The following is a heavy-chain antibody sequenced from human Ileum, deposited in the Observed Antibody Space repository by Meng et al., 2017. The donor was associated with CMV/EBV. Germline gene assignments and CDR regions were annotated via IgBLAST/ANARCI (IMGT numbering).Heavy chain of an antibody. CDR2: IYSSGTT. J-gene: IGHJ6*02. Sequence: YYWTWIRQPAGKGLEWIGRIYSSGTTNYNPSLKSRVTISVDTSKNQFSLNLNSVTAADTAVYYCAREGPYCTSTSCPLGDYYYGMDVWGQGTTVTVSS. CDR3: AREGPYCTSTSCPLGDYYYGMDV. V-gene: IGHV4-61*02. D-gene: IGHD2-2*01. CDR1: YY.